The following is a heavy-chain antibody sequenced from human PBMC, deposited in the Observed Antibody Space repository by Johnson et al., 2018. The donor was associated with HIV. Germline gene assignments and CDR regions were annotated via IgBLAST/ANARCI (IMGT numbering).Heavy chain of an antibody. D-gene: IGHD5-24*01. Sequence: MLLVESGGGLVQPGGSLRLSCAASGFTVSSNYMSWVRQAPGKRLEWVSVIYSGGSTYYADSVKGRFTISRDNSKNSLYLQMNSLRAEDTALYYCARFGRGGSHAFDIWGQGTMLTVSS. CDR2: IYSGGST. CDR1: GFTVSSNY. J-gene: IGHJ3*02. CDR3: ARFGRGGSHAFDI. V-gene: IGHV3-53*01.